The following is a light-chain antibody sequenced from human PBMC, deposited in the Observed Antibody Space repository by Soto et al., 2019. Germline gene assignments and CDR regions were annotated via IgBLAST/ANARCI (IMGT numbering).Light chain of an antibody. CDR2: GAS. J-gene: IGKJ2*01. CDR3: QRYGSSYT. V-gene: IGKV3-20*01. CDR1: QSVGSGY. Sequence: EIVLTQSPGTLSLSPGERATLSCRASQSVGSGYLAWYQQKPGQAPRLLIYGASSRATGSPDRFSGSGSGTDFTLTISRPEPEDFAVYYCQRYGSSYTFGQGTKLEIK.